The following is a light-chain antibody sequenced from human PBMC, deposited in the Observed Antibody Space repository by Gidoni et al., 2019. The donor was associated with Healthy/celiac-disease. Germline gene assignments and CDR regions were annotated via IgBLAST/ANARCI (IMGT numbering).Light chain of an antibody. V-gene: IGLV2-23*02. CDR3: CSYAGSSTLNVV. Sequence: QSAMTPPASGSGSPGPSITISCTGTSSDVGSYNLVSWSQHTPGKAPKLMIYEVSKRPSGVSNRFSGSKSGNTASLTISGLQAEDEADYYCCSYAGSSTLNVVFGGGTKLTVL. CDR2: EVS. J-gene: IGLJ2*01. CDR1: SSDVGSYNL.